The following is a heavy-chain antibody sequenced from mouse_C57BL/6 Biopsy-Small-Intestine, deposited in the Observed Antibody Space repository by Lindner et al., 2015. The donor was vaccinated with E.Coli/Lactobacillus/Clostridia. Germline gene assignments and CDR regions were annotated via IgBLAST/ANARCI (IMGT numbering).Heavy chain of an antibody. CDR1: GYTFTNYW. CDR2: IYPGGGYT. CDR3: GTYNGSFFDY. V-gene: IGHV1-63*01. J-gene: IGHJ2*01. D-gene: IGHD2-10*01. Sequence: VQLQESGSEQVRPGTSVKMSCKASGYTFTNYWIGWAKQRPGHGLEWIGDIYPGGGYTNYNDKFKGKATLTSDTSSSTAYMQFGSLTSEDSAIYFCGTYNGSFFDYWGPGTTLTVSS.